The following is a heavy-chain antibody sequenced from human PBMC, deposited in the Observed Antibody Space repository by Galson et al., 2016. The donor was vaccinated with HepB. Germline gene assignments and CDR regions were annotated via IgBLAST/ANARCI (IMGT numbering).Heavy chain of an antibody. CDR3: ARDRGFYSSTWD. Sequence: SLRLSCAASGFTFSSYAVSWVRQAPGKGLEWVSSISGDGAPYYVDSMKGRFTISRDNSKDTLYLQMISLRAEDTAVYYCARDRGFYSSTWDWGQGTLVTVSS. V-gene: IGHV3-23*01. J-gene: IGHJ4*02. CDR2: ISGDGAP. CDR1: GFTFSSYA. D-gene: IGHD2-2*01.